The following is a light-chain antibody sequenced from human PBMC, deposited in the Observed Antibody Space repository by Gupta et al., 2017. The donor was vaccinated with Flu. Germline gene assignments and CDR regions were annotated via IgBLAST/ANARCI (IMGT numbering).Light chain of an antibody. CDR3: QQSWRSPYT. CDR2: SAS. J-gene: IGKJ2*01. V-gene: IGKV1-39*01. CDR1: EPISTY. Sequence: DIRMTQSPSSLSAAVGDRVTISCRASEPISTYLNWYQYTPGKAPKLLIYSASSLKSGVPSRFSGSGSASDFTLTITNVQPEDFSIYDCQQSWRSPYTFGQGTKLE.